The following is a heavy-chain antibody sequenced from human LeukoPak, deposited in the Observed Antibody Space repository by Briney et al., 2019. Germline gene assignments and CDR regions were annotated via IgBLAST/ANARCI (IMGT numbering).Heavy chain of an antibody. V-gene: IGHV4-59*01. D-gene: IGHD3-22*01. CDR2: IYYSGST. CDR1: GGSISSYY. Sequence: SETLSLTCTVSGGSISSYYWSWIRQPPGKGLEWIGYIYYSGSTNYNPSLKSRVTISVDTSKNQFSLKLSSVTAADTAVYYCARVEGTYYYDSSGCFPIVYFDYWGQGTLVTVSS. J-gene: IGHJ4*02. CDR3: ARVEGTYYYDSSGCFPIVYFDY.